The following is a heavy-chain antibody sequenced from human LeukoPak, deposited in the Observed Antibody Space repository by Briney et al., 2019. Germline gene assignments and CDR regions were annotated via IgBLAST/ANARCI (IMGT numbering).Heavy chain of an antibody. J-gene: IGHJ4*02. CDR3: ARDVGDFWSGYYVDY. CDR1: GVSISSYY. CDR2: INTSGST. D-gene: IGHD3-3*01. V-gene: IGHV4-4*07. Sequence: KTSETLSLTCTVSGVSISSYYWSWIRQPAGKGLEWIGRINTSGSTNYNPSLKSRVTMSVDTSKNQFSLKLRSETAADTAVYYCARDVGDFWSGYYVDYWGQGTLVTVSS.